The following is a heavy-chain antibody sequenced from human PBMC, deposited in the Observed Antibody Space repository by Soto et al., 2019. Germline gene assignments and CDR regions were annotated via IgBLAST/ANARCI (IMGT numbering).Heavy chain of an antibody. CDR2: IYSGGYT. D-gene: IGHD3-3*01. J-gene: IGHJ5*02. CDR3: ARRYYDFWSGPGANWFDP. V-gene: IGHV3-53*01. Sequence: PGGSLRLSCAASGFTVSNNYMSWVRQAPGKGLEGVSVIYSGGYTAYGDSVKGRFTISRDNSKNTLYLQMNSLRADDTAVYYCARRYYDFWSGPGANWFDPWGQGTLVTVSS. CDR1: GFTVSNNY.